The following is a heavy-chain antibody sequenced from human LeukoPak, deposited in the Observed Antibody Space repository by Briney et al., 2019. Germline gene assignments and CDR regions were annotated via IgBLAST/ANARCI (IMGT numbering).Heavy chain of an antibody. CDR1: GYTLTELS. CDR2: FDPEDGET. J-gene: IGHJ5*02. Sequence: GASVEVSCKVSGYTLTELSMHWVRQAPGKGLEWMGGFDPEDGETIYAQKFQGRVTMTEDTSTDTAYMELSSLRSEDTAVYYCAAGGAAGNWFDPWGQGTLVTVSS. CDR3: AAGGAAGNWFDP. D-gene: IGHD6-13*01. V-gene: IGHV1-24*01.